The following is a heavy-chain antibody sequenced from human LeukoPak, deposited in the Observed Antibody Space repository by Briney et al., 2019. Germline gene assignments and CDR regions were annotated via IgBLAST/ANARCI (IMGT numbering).Heavy chain of an antibody. V-gene: IGHV4-4*07. Sequence: SETLSLTCTVSSGSISSYYWSWIRQPAGKGLEWIGRIYTSGSTNYNPSLKSRVTMSVDTSKNQFSLKLSSVTAADTAVYYCARAPRRSSPGWFDPWGQGTLVTVSS. CDR3: ARAPRRSSPGWFDP. J-gene: IGHJ5*02. D-gene: IGHD1-26*01. CDR2: IYTSGST. CDR1: SGSISSYY.